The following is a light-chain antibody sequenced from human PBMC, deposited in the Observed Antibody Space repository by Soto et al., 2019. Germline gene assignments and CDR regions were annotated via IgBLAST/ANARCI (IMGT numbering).Light chain of an antibody. CDR2: GAS. CDR3: QQRNSWPRT. J-gene: IGKJ1*01. Sequence: EIVLTQSPSALSVYPGERATLSCRASRGVSSNLAWYQQRPGQAPRLLIFGASTRATGIPARFSGSGSGTEFTLTVSSLDPEDFAVYYCQQRNSWPRTFGQGTKVDIK. V-gene: IGKV3-15*01. CDR1: RGVSSN.